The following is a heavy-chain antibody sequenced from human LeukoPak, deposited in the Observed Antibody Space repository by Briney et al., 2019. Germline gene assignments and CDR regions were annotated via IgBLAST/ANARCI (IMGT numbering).Heavy chain of an antibody. CDR3: AREGTGYSGSHQYFQH. V-gene: IGHV1-46*01. D-gene: IGHD1-26*01. J-gene: IGHJ1*01. CDR1: GYTFISYY. Sequence: ASVKVSCKASGYTFISYYMHWVRQAPGQGLEWMGIISPSGASTTYAPRFQGRVTMTRHTSTSTVYMELSSLRFEDTAVYYCAREGTGYSGSHQYFQHWGQGTLVTVSS. CDR2: ISPSGAST.